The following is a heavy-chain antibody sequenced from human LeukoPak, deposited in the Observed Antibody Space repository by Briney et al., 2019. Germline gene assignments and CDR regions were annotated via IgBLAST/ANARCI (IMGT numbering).Heavy chain of an antibody. J-gene: IGHJ4*02. V-gene: IGHV1-46*01. CDR3: ARVQTPYNTIYSVFFDY. D-gene: IGHD2/OR15-2a*01. CDR2: INPSGGST. Sequence: ASVKVSCKTSGYSFTSHLMHWVRQAPGQGLEWMGTINPSGGSTTYAQKFQGRVTMAMDTSTSTVYMKLSSLRSDDTAVYYCARVQTPYNTIYSVFFDYWGQGTRVTVSS. CDR1: GYSFTSHL.